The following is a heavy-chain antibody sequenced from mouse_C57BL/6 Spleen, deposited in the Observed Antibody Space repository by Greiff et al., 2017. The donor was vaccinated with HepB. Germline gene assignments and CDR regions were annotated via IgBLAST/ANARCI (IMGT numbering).Heavy chain of an antibody. CDR3: ASLRREGFDY. Sequence: EVQRVESGPELVKPGASVKISCKASGYSFTGYYMNWVKQSPEKSLEWIGEINPSTGGTTYNQKFKAKATLTVDKSSSTAYMQLKSLTSEDSAVYYCASLRREGFDYWGQGTTLTVSS. J-gene: IGHJ2*01. D-gene: IGHD2-12*01. V-gene: IGHV1-42*01. CDR2: INPSTGGT. CDR1: GYSFTGYY.